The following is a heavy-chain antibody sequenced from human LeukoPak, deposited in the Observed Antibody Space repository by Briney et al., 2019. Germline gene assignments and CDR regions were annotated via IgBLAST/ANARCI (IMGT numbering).Heavy chain of an antibody. CDR3: AREANSPTARYWYFDL. CDR2: VYYSGST. J-gene: IGHJ2*01. D-gene: IGHD2-21*01. Sequence: PSETLSLTCIVSGGSVSSYYWSWMRQSPGKGLEWIGYVYYSGSTNYNPALKSRVTISLDTSENQFSLKLSSVTAADTAVYYCAREANSPTARYWYFDLWGRGTQVTVSS. V-gene: IGHV4-59*02. CDR1: GGSVSSYY.